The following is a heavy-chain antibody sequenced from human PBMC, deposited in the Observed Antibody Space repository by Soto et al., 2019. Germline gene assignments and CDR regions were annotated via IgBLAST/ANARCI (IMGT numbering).Heavy chain of an antibody. Sequence: EVQLVESGEGLVQPGGSLRLSCVASGFTVSSNYMSWVRQAPGKGLEWVSIIYSGDSTYYADSVKGRFTISRDNSKNTLYLQMNSLRAEDTAVYYCARDRGTLWAFDIWGQGTMVTVSS. J-gene: IGHJ3*02. CDR1: GFTVSSNY. CDR2: IYSGDST. D-gene: IGHD5-18*01. CDR3: ARDRGTLWAFDI. V-gene: IGHV3-66*01.